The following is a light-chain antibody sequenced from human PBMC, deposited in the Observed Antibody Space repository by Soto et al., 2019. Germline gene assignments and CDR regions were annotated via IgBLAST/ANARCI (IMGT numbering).Light chain of an antibody. CDR2: GAS. CDR3: HQYNSWPRGT. CDR1: QSVTLN. J-gene: IGKJ3*01. Sequence: EIMMTQSPGTLSVSPGAGATLSCPASQSVTLNLAWYQQKPGQPPRLLLYGASTRATGIPVRFRGSGSGTEFTLTISSLQSEDSAVYYCHQYNSWPRGTFGPGTKVEIK. V-gene: IGKV3-15*01.